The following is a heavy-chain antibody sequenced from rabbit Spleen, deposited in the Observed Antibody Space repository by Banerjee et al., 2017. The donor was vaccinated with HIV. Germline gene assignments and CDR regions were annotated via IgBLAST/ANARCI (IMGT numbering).Heavy chain of an antibody. CDR3: ARAIVPWLGLTRLDL. D-gene: IGHD4-1*01. CDR2: IDPVFGIT. Sequence: QLKESGGGLVQPGGSLKLSCKASGFTLSSYYMNWVRQAPGKGLEWIGYIDPVFGITYYASWVNGRFTISSDNAQSTVDLKMTSLTAADTATYFCARAIVPWLGLTRLDLWGPGTLVTVS. CDR1: GFTLSSYY. J-gene: IGHJ3*01. V-gene: IGHV1S7*01.